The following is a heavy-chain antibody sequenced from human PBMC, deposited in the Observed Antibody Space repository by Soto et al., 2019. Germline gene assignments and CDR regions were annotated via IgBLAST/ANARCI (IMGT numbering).Heavy chain of an antibody. D-gene: IGHD4-17*01. CDR2: INPSGGST. J-gene: IGHJ3*02. CDR1: GYTFTSYY. V-gene: IGHV1-46*01. CDR3: ARDQTTVVPTGAFDI. Sequence: ASVKVSCKASGYTFTSYYMHCVRQAPGQGLEWMGIINPSGGSTSYAQKFQGRVTMTRDTSTSTVYMELSSLRSEDTAVYYCARDQTTVVPTGAFDIWGQGTMVTVSS.